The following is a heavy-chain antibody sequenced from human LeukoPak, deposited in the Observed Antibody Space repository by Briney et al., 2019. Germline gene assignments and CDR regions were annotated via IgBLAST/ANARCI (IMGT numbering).Heavy chain of an antibody. J-gene: IGHJ4*02. Sequence: ASVKVSCKASGYTFTNSCIHWVRQAPGQVLEWMGLINPDGGNTNYAQNFQGRVTLTRDTSTSTVYMELSSLRSEDTAVYYCASGELQAPWDYWGQGTLVTVSS. CDR2: INPDGGNT. D-gene: IGHD1-26*01. V-gene: IGHV1-46*01. CDR3: ASGELQAPWDY. CDR1: GYTFTNSC.